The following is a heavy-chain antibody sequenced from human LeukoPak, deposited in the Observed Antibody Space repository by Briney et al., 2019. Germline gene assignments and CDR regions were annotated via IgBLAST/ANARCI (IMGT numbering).Heavy chain of an antibody. CDR3: ARDKSSWYYYYMDV. CDR2: ISSSGSTI. CDR1: GFTFSSYE. V-gene: IGHV3-48*03. J-gene: IGHJ6*03. D-gene: IGHD6-13*01. Sequence: GGSLRLSCAASGFTFSSYEMNWVRQAPGKGLEWVSYISSSGSTIYYADSVKGRFTISRDNAKNSLYLQMNSLRAEDTAVYYCARDKSSWYYYYMDVWGKGTTVTVSS.